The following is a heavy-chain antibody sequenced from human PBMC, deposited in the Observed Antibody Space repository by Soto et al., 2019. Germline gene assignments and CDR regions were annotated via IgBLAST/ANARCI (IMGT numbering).Heavy chain of an antibody. CDR3: VRARGVGTDYYGMYV. V-gene: IGHV4-4*02. CDR1: GGSISSSNW. D-gene: IGHD2-21*02. Sequence: PSETLSLTCAVSGGSISSSNWWSWVRQPPGKGLEWIGEIYHSGSTNYNPSLKSRVTISVDKSKNQFSLKLSSVTAADTAVYYCVRARGVGTDYYGMYVWSQGTTVTVSS. CDR2: IYHSGST. J-gene: IGHJ6*02.